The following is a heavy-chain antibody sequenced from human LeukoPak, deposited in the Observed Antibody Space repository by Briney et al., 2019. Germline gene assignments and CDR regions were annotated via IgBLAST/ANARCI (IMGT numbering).Heavy chain of an antibody. CDR2: IRYDGSNK. CDR1: GFTFSSYG. D-gene: IGHD2-8*02. Sequence: PGGSLRLSCAASGFTFSSYGMHWVRQAPGKRLEWVAFIRYDGSNKYYADSVKGRFTISRDNSKNTLYLQMNSLRAEDTAVYYCATYRQVLLPFESWGQGTLVTVSS. CDR3: ATYRQVLLPFES. V-gene: IGHV3-30*02. J-gene: IGHJ4*02.